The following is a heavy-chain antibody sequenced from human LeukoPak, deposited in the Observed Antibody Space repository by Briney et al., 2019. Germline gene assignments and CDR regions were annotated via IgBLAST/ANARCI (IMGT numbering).Heavy chain of an antibody. CDR3: ARDRTITMVRGVGY. Sequence: ASVKVSCKASGYTFTSYGISWVRQAPGQGLEWMGWISAYNGNTNYAQKLQGRVTMTTDTSTSTAYMELRSLRSDDTAVYYCARDRTITMVRGVGYWDQGTLVTVSS. CDR1: GYTFTSYG. D-gene: IGHD3-10*01. V-gene: IGHV1-18*01. J-gene: IGHJ4*02. CDR2: ISAYNGNT.